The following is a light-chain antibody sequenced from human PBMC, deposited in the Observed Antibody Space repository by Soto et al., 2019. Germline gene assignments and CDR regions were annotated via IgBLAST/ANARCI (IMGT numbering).Light chain of an antibody. CDR2: EVY. J-gene: IGLJ3*02. CDR3: TSFTTSSIWV. CDR1: SSDVGIYNY. V-gene: IGLV2-14*01. Sequence: QSALTQPASVSGSPGQSITISCTGTSSDVGIYNYVSWYQQHPGKAPKLIICEVYNRPSGVSNRFSGSKSVNTASLTISGLRPEDEADYYCTSFTTSSIWVFGGGTKVTVL.